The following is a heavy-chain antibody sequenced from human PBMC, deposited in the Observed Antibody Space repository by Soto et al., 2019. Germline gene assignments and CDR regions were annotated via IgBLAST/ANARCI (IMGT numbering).Heavy chain of an antibody. CDR1: GYTFTNYG. V-gene: IGHV1-18*01. CDR2: ISAYNGNT. Sequence: ASVKVSCKASGYTFTNYGLSWVRQAPGQGLEWMGWISAYNGNTNYAQKLQGRVTMTTDTSTSTAYMELRSLTSDDTAVYYCARARYCSGGRCQRDGAFDFWGHGTMVTVSS. J-gene: IGHJ3*01. CDR3: ARARYCSGGRCQRDGAFDF. D-gene: IGHD2-15*01.